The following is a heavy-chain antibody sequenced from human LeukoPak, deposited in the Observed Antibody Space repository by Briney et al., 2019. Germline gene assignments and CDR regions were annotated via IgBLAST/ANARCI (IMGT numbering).Heavy chain of an antibody. V-gene: IGHV1-2*04. CDR2: INPNSGGT. Sequence: GASVKVSCKAYGYTFTGYYMHWVRQAPGQGLEWMGWINPNSGGTNYAQKFQGWVTMTRDTSISTAYMELSRLRSDDTAVYYCARASGGSTNWFDPWGQGTLVTVSS. CDR1: GYTFTGYY. J-gene: IGHJ5*02. D-gene: IGHD2-15*01. CDR3: ARASGGSTNWFDP.